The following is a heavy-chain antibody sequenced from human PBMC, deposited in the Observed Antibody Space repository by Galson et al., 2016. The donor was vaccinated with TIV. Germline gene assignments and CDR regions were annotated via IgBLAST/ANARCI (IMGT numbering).Heavy chain of an antibody. CDR2: INPYSADT. CDR3: ARGFNYGFDFYYGMDV. Sequence: SVKVSCKASGYPFSAYYIHWVRQAPGQGLEWMGWINPYSADTNYAQSFQGRVSMTSDPSINTAYMDLSGLRPDDTAIFFCARGFNYGFDFYYGMDVWGQGATVTVSS. J-gene: IGHJ6*02. V-gene: IGHV1-2*02. CDR1: GYPFSAYY. D-gene: IGHD5-18*01.